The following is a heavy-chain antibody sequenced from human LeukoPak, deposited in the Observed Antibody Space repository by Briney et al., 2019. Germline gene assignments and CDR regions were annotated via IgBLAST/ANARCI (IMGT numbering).Heavy chain of an antibody. J-gene: IGHJ4*02. CDR3: AREVGRYCSTTTCDGDLQLDY. Sequence: PGGSLRLSCAASGFTFSAYSMNWVRQAPGKGLEWLSYISSSSSTISSADSVKGRFTISRDNAKNSLFLQMRSLRAEASVGYFGAREVGRYCSTTTCDGDLQLDYWGQGTLVTVSS. CDR2: ISSSSSTI. D-gene: IGHD2-2*01. V-gene: IGHV3-48*04. CDR1: GFTFSAYS.